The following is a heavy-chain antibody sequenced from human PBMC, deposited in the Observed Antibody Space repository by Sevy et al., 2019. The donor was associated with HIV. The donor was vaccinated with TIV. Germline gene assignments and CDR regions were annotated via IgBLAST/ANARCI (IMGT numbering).Heavy chain of an antibody. CDR2: IYYSGST. V-gene: IGHV4-39*01. D-gene: IGHD6-13*01. Sequence: SETLSLTCTVSGGSISSSSYYWGWIRQPPGKGLEWIGSIYYSGSTYYNPSLKSRVTISVDTSKNQFSLKLSSVTAADTAVYYCARQGSPTRYYYYYMDVWGKWTTVTVSS. CDR3: ARQGSPTRYYYYYMDV. CDR1: GGSISSSSYY. J-gene: IGHJ6*03.